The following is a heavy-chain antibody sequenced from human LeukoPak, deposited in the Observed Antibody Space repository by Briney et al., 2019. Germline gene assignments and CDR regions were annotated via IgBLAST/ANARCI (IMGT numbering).Heavy chain of an antibody. D-gene: IGHD3-3*02. CDR2: IGRNSGYM. CDR3: ARDLAQYYYYYYYMDV. V-gene: IGHV3-9*01. CDR1: GFTFDDYA. Sequence: PGGSLRLSCAASGFTFDDYAMHWVRQVPGKGLEWVSGIGRNSGYMAYVDSVKGRFTISRDNAENSLYLQMNSLRAEDTAVYYCARDLAQYYYYYYYMDVWGKGTTVTVSS. J-gene: IGHJ6*03.